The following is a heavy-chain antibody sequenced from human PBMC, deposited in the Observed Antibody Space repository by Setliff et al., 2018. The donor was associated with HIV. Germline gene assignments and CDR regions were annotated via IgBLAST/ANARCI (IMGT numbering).Heavy chain of an antibody. CDR3: ARVGSGWSTFDY. CDR1: GYTLTTYA. J-gene: IGHJ4*02. Sequence: ASVKISCKASGYTLTTYAISWVRQAPGQGLEWMGWFNTETGNPMYAQGFRGRFVFSLDTSVSTAFLQINRLKAEDAAKYYCARVGSGWSTFDYWGQGALVTVSS. V-gene: IGHV7-4-1*02. D-gene: IGHD6-13*01. CDR2: FNTETGNP.